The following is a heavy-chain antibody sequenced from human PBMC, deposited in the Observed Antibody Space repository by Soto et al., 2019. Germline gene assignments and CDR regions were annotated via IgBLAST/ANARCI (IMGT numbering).Heavy chain of an antibody. Sequence: GGSLRLSCAASGFTFSSYDMHWVRQATGKGLEWVSAIGTAGDTYYPGSVKGRFTISRENAKNSLYLQMNSLRAEDTAVYYCARGGPTYSNYYYYGMDVWGQGTTVTVSS. V-gene: IGHV3-13*01. J-gene: IGHJ6*02. CDR1: GFTFSSYD. CDR3: ARGGPTYSNYYYYGMDV. CDR2: IGTAGDT. D-gene: IGHD4-4*01.